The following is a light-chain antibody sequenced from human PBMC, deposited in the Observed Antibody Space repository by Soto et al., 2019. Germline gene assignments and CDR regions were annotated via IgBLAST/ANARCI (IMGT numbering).Light chain of an antibody. CDR1: QGISNY. V-gene: IGKV1-27*01. CDR2: AAY. Sequence: DIQMTQSPSSLSASVGDRVTITCRASQGISNYLAWYHQKPGKVPKLLIYAAYTFQSGVPSRFCGSGSETDFTLTISSLQPEDVPTFYCQKYNSAPPGTFGQGTRLEIK. J-gene: IGKJ5*01. CDR3: QKYNSAPPGT.